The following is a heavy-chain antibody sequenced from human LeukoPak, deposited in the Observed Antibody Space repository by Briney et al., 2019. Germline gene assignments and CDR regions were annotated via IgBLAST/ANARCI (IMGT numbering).Heavy chain of an antibody. V-gene: IGHV3-30*04. J-gene: IGHJ3*02. Sequence: GGSLRLSCAVSGFTFSTYAMHWVRRAPGKGLEWVAFISYDGRNKYYADSVKGRFTISRDNSKNTLFLQMNSLRAEDTAVYYCAKGYYEIHDAFDIWGQGTMVTVSS. D-gene: IGHD3-9*01. CDR3: AKGYYEIHDAFDI. CDR2: ISYDGRNK. CDR1: GFTFSTYA.